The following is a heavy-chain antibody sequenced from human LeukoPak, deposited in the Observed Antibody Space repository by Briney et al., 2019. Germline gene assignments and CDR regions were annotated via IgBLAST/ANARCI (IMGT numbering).Heavy chain of an antibody. V-gene: IGHV1-2*02. J-gene: IGHJ4*02. CDR1: GYTFTGYY. CDR3: ARGGKSELGTCDY. CDR2: INPSSGGT. D-gene: IGHD7-27*01. Sequence: ASVKVSCKASGYTFTGYYMHWVQPAPGQGREWMGWINPSSGGTNYAQRFQGRVTMTRDTSISTVYVELSRLRIDDTAVYYCARGGKSELGTCDYWGQGTLVTVSS.